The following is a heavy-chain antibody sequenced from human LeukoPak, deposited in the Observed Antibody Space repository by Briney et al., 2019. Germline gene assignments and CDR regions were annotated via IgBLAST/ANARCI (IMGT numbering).Heavy chain of an antibody. CDR1: GYSISSDYY. Sequence: SETLSLTCAVSGYSISSDYYWGWIRQPPGKGLEWLGTIYQSGSTNYIPSLRSRISISVDTSRNQFSLTLRSVTAADTALYYCARVRNYAAGYPDCWGQGTLVTVSS. CDR2: IYQSGST. D-gene: IGHD1-7*01. J-gene: IGHJ4*01. V-gene: IGHV4-38-2*01. CDR3: ARVRNYAAGYPDC.